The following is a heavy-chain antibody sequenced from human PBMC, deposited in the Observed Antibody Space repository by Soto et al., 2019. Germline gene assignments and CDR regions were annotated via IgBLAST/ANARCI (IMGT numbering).Heavy chain of an antibody. J-gene: IGHJ3*02. D-gene: IGHD2-2*02. Sequence: GESLKISCKGSGYSFTSYWIGWVRQMPGKGLEWMGIIYPGDSDTRYSPSFQGQVTISADKSISTAYLQWSSLKASDTAMYYCARHPIVVVPAAICAAFDIWGQGTMVTVSS. V-gene: IGHV5-51*01. CDR3: ARHPIVVVPAAICAAFDI. CDR2: IYPGDSDT. CDR1: GYSFTSYW.